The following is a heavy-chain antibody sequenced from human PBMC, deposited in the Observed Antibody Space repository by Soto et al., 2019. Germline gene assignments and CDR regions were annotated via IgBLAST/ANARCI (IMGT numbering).Heavy chain of an antibody. CDR2: ISYDGSNK. D-gene: IGHD4-17*01. CDR1: GFTFSSYA. V-gene: IGHV3-30-3*01. Sequence: QVQLVESGGGVVQPGRSLRLSCAASGFTFSSYAMHWVRQAPGKGLEWVAVISYDGSNKYYADSVKGRFTISRDNSKNTLYLQMNSLRAEDTAVYYCARASRDYGDYYFDYWGQETLVTVSS. CDR3: ARASRDYGDYYFDY. J-gene: IGHJ4*02.